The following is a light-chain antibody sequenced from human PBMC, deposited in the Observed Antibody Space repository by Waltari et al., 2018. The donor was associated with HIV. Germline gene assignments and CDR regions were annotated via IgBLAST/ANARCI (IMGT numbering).Light chain of an antibody. CDR2: GTY. Sequence: SCRASQNIDRNLAWYQQKPGQSPRLLIYGTYTRATGIPAKFSGSGSGTEFTLTVSSLQSEDFALYYCQQYNDWPYTFGQGTKL. CDR1: QNIDRN. J-gene: IGKJ2*01. V-gene: IGKV3-15*01. CDR3: QQYNDWPYT.